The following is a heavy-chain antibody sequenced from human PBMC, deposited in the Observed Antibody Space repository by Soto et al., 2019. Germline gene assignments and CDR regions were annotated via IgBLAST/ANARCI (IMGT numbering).Heavy chain of an antibody. CDR1: GYTFTSYD. V-gene: IGHV1-8*01. CDR3: ARGLRSSSWSTM. D-gene: IGHD6-13*01. J-gene: IGHJ4*02. CDR2: MNPNSGNT. Sequence: EASVKVSCKASGYTFTSYDINWVRQATGQGLEWMGWMNPNSGNTGYAQKFQGRVTMTRNTSISTAYMELSSLRSEDTAVYYCARGLRSSSWSTMWGQGTLVTVSS.